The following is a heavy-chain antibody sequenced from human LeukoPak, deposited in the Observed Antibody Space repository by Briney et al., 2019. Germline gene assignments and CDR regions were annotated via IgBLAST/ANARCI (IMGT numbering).Heavy chain of an antibody. CDR2: ISGSGGST. CDR3: ARGVGSGSRLRAGDY. CDR1: GFTFSSYA. D-gene: IGHD1-26*01. V-gene: IGHV3-23*01. Sequence: GGSLRLSCAASGFTFSSYAMSWVRQAPGKGLEWVSAISGSGGSTYYADSVKGRFTISRDNPENTLYLQMNSLRAEDTAVYYCARGVGSGSRLRAGDYWGQGTPVTVSS. J-gene: IGHJ4*02.